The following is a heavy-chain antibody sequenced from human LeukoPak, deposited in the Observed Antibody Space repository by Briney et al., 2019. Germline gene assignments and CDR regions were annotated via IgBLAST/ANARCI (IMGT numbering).Heavy chain of an antibody. CDR3: ARGGRGAYFDF. V-gene: IGHV3-23*01. J-gene: IGHJ4*02. Sequence: GGSLRLSCSTSGFTFNSYAMSWVRQAPGRGVEWVSGISDSGYNTYYADSVKGRFTISRDNSKSTLYLQMNSLRAEDTAEYFCARGGRGAYFDFWGQGTLVTVSS. CDR2: ISDSGYNT. CDR1: GFTFNSYA. D-gene: IGHD1-26*01.